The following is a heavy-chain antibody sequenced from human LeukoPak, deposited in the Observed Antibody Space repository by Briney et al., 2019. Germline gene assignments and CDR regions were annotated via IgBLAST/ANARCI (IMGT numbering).Heavy chain of an antibody. Sequence: PGGSLRLSCAASGFTISDYYMSWIRQAPGKGLEWVSYISNSGSIIFYADPVKGRFTISRDNAKNSLYLQMNSLRAEDTAVYYCARVSYGITGTLGPWGQGTLVTVSS. D-gene: IGHD1-7*01. V-gene: IGHV3-11*01. J-gene: IGHJ5*02. CDR2: ISNSGSII. CDR1: GFTISDYY. CDR3: ARVSYGITGTLGP.